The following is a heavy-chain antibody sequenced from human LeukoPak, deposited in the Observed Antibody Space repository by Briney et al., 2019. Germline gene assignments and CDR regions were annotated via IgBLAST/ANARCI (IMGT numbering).Heavy chain of an antibody. CDR2: INPNSGGT. CDR1: GYTFTGYH. CDR3: ARIYNFYYYMDV. J-gene: IGHJ6*03. Sequence: ASVKVSCKASGYTFTGYHMHWVRQAPGQGLEWMGWINPNSGGTNYAQKFQGRVTMTRDTSISTAYMELSRLRSDETAVYYCARIYNFYYYMDVWGKGTTVTVSS. V-gene: IGHV1-2*02. D-gene: IGHD5-24*01.